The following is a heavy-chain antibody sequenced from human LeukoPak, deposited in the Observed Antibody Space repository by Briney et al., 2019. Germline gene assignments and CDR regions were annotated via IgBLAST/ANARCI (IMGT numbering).Heavy chain of an antibody. V-gene: IGHV3-21*01. Sequence: GGALRLSCAASGFTFSTDSMSWGRQAPGKGVEGGSSISSSSSYIYYAESVKGRFTISRDNPKNSLFLQMNSLRAEDTAVYYCARDAPDYDILTGYYIPPIDYWGQGTLVTVSS. CDR2: ISSSSSYI. J-gene: IGHJ4*02. D-gene: IGHD3-9*01. CDR1: GFTFSTDS. CDR3: ARDAPDYDILTGYYIPPIDY.